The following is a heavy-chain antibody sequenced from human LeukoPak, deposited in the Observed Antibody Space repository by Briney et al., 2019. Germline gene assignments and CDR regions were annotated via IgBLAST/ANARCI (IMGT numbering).Heavy chain of an antibody. J-gene: IGHJ4*02. CDR1: GFTVRCNY. CDR2: TESGGNT. D-gene: IGHD3-9*01. Sequence: GGSLRLSCAASGFTVRCNYMSWVRQAPGKGLEWVSVTESGGNTDSADSVKGRFTISRDNSKNTLYLQMNSLRAEDTAVYYCARDLNYWGQGILVTVSS. V-gene: IGHV3-53*01. CDR3: ARDLNY.